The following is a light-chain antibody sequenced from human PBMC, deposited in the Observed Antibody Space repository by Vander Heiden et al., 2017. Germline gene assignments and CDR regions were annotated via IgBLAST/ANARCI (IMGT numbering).Light chain of an antibody. V-gene: IGKV3-15*01. CDR1: QSISSH. CDR3: QQYDNWPLT. CDR2: GAF. J-gene: IGKJ3*01. Sequence: DIEMTQSPATVSAAPGESVTLSCRASQSISSHLGWYQKKPGQAPQLLIYGAFIRDCGIPTSFSGGGSGRDFTLTINTLQSEDVGVYSCQQYDNWPLTFGPGTKVEIK.